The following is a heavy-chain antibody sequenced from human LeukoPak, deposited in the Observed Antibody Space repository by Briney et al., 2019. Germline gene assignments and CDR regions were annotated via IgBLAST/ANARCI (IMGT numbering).Heavy chain of an antibody. D-gene: IGHD3-9*01. V-gene: IGHV4-39*01. CDR1: GGSISSSSYY. CDR3: ARNYDILTGYLGEKNNWFDP. J-gene: IGHJ5*02. Sequence: SETLSLTCTVSGGSISSSSYYWGWIRQPPGKGLEWIGSIYYSGSTYYNPSLKSRVTISVDTSKNQFSLKLSSVTAADTAVYYCARNYDILTGYLGEKNNWFDPWGQGTLVTVSS. CDR2: IYYSGST.